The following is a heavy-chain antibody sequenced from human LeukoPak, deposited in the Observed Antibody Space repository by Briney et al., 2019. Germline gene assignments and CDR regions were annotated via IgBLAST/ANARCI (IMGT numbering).Heavy chain of an antibody. CDR2: IYYSGST. J-gene: IGHJ4*02. CDR3: AGAYVHTVTTSYLLR. V-gene: IGHV4-59*01. D-gene: IGHD4-17*01. Sequence: SETLSLTCTVSGGSISSYYWSWIRQPPGKGLEWIGYIYYSGSTNYNPSLKSRVTISVDTSTNQFSLKLSSVTAADTAVDYCAGAYVHTVTTSYLLRWGEGTLVSVSS. CDR1: GGSISSYY.